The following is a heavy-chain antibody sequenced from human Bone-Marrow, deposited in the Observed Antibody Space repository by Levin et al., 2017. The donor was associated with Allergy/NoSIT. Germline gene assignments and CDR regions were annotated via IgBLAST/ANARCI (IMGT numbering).Heavy chain of an antibody. J-gene: IGHJ4*02. CDR1: GYTFTSYV. CDR3: ARENYDSSGYYLHFDS. D-gene: IGHD3-22*01. V-gene: IGHV1-18*01. Sequence: ASVEVSCEASGYTFTSYVISWVRQAPGQGPEWLGWSSAYNGKTKYAQNFQGRVTMTTDRSTSTAYMELRSLISDDTAVYYCARENYDSSGYYLHFDSWGQGTLVTVSS. CDR2: SSAYNGKT.